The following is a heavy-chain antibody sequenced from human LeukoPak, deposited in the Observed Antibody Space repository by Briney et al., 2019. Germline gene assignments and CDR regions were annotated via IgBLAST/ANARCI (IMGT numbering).Heavy chain of an antibody. Sequence: GGSLTLSWAASGFTFNSLAMSWVRQAAGEGLGWVSAFSGSDDTTSSAASVKRRFTISRDNSKHPLYLQMNSLRAEDTAIYYCAKALLRDPVRVRLDDWGQGTLVTVSS. D-gene: IGHD3-10*01. CDR2: FSGSDDTT. J-gene: IGHJ4*02. CDR3: AKALLRDPVRVRLDD. V-gene: IGHV3-23*01. CDR1: GFTFNSLA.